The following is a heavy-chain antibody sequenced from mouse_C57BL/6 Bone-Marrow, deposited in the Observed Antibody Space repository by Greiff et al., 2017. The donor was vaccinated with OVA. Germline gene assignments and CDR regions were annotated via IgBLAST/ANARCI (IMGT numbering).Heavy chain of an antibody. D-gene: IGHD1-1*01. CDR3: AVYYYGSEAMDY. Sequence: EVQLQQSGPELVKPGASVKISCKASGYSFTGYYMNWVKQSPEKSLEWIGEINPSTGGTTYNQKFKAKATLTVDKSSSTAYMQLKSLTSEDSAVYYCAVYYYGSEAMDYWGQGTSVTVSS. V-gene: IGHV1-42*01. CDR2: INPSTGGT. CDR1: GYSFTGYY. J-gene: IGHJ4*01.